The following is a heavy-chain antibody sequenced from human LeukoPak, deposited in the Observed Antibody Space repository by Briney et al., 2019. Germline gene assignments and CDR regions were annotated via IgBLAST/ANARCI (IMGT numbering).Heavy chain of an antibody. J-gene: IGHJ6*03. D-gene: IGHD3-3*01. V-gene: IGHV3-74*01. CDR2: INTDGSRT. CDR3: AREITDFSVYYYYMDV. CDR1: GFTFSSYG. Sequence: GGSLRLSCAASGFTFSSYGMHWVRQAPGKGLVWVPRINTDGSRTSYADSMKGRFTISRDNAKNTLYLQMNSLRAEDTAVYYCAREITDFSVYYYYMDVWGKGTTVTVSS.